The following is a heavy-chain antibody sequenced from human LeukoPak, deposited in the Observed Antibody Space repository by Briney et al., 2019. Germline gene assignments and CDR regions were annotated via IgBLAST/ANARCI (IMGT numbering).Heavy chain of an antibody. V-gene: IGHV3-30*02. CDR2: IRYDGSNK. Sequence: GGSLRLSCAASGFTFSSYGMHWVRQAPGKGLEWVAFIRYDGSNKYYADSVKGRFTISRDNSKNTLYLQMNSLRAEDTAVYYCAKETFYDFWSGSTGGYMDVWGKGTTVIVSS. D-gene: IGHD3-3*01. J-gene: IGHJ6*03. CDR3: AKETFYDFWSGSTGGYMDV. CDR1: GFTFSSYG.